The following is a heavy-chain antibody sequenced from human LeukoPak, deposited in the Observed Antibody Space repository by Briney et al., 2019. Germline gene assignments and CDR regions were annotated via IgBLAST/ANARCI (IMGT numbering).Heavy chain of an antibody. J-gene: IGHJ6*02. CDR1: GCTFSSYV. V-gene: IGHV1-69*04. CDR2: IIPILGIA. D-gene: IGHD6-13*01. CDR3: ARVRGGSSWYEYYYYYGMDV. Sequence: SVTVSCKASGCTFSSYVISWVRQAPGQGLEWMGRIIPILGIANYAQKFQGRGTITADKSTSTAYMELSSLRSEDTAVYYCARVRGGSSWYEYYYYYGMDVWGQGTTVTVSS.